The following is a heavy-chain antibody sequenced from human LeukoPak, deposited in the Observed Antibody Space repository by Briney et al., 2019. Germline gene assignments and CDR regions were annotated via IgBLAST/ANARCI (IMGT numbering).Heavy chain of an antibody. Sequence: GRSLRLSCAASGFTFSSYAMHWVRQAPGKGLEWVAVISYDGSNKYYADSVKGRFTISRDNSKNTLYLQMNSPRAEDTAVYYCARGPYDSSVDYWGQGTLVTVSS. CDR3: ARGPYDSSVDY. CDR2: ISYDGSNK. CDR1: GFTFSSYA. V-gene: IGHV3-30-3*01. D-gene: IGHD3-22*01. J-gene: IGHJ4*02.